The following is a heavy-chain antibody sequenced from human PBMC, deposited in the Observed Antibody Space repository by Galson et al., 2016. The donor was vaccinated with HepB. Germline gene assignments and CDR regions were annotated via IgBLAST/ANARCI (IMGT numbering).Heavy chain of an antibody. CDR3: ARSYSPPRTWFGP. CDR2: IYVGDSDT. Sequence: QSGAEVKKPGESLKISCKGSGYSFTNHWIGWVRQMPGKGLEWMGLIYVGDSDTRYSPSFRGQVTMSVDKSINTAYLQWSSLRAAEPAMYYCARSYSPPRTWFGPWGQGTLVTVSS. D-gene: IGHD4-11*01. CDR1: GYSFTNHW. V-gene: IGHV5-51*03. J-gene: IGHJ5*02.